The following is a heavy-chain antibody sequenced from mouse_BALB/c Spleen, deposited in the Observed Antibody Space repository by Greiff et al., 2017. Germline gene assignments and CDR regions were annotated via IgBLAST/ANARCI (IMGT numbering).Heavy chain of an antibody. D-gene: IGHD1-2*01. CDR2: IYPGDGDT. J-gene: IGHJ2*01. Sequence: QVQLQQSGAELVRPGSSVKISCKASGYAFSSYWMNWVKQRPGQGLEWIGQIYPGDGDTNYNGKFKGKATLTADKSSSTAYMQLSSLTSEDSAVYFCARSHYYGSDYWGQGTTLTVSS. CDR3: ARSHYYGSDY. V-gene: IGHV1-80*01. CDR1: GYAFSSYW.